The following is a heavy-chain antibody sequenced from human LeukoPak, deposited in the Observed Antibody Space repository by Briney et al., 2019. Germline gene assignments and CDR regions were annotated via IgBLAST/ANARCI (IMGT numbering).Heavy chain of an antibody. CDR1: GLTVTDYY. D-gene: IGHD3-22*01. Sequence: GGSLRLSCAASGLTVTDYYMHWIRQAPGKGLEWVSFIGGSASNIYYADSVKGRFTISRDNAKNSLYLQMNSLRDDDTAVYYFATEWLAFDIWGQGTMVTVSS. V-gene: IGHV3-11*04. CDR3: ATEWLAFDI. CDR2: IGGSASNI. J-gene: IGHJ3*02.